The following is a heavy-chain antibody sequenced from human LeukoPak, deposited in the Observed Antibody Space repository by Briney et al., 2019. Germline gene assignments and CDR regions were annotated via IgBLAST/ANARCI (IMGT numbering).Heavy chain of an antibody. Sequence: PSETLSLTCTVSGASISPYYWSWIRQPPGKGLEGIGYIYYSGSTNYNPSLKSRVTISVDTSKNQFSLKLSSVTAADTAVYYCARGHYGPGIGTYPNWGQGTLVTVSA. CDR2: IYYSGST. CDR1: GASISPYY. V-gene: IGHV4-59*01. CDR3: ARGHYGPGIGTYPN. D-gene: IGHD3-10*01. J-gene: IGHJ4*02.